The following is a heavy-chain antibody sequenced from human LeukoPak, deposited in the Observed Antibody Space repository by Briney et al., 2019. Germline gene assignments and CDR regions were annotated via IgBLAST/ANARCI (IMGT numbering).Heavy chain of an antibody. CDR2: IYSSGST. CDR3: ARVIRTTGYYSNPKSGSFDF. CDR1: GGSISSSHHY. Sequence: SETLSLTCAVSGGSISSSHHYWGWIRQPPGKGLEWIGSIYSSGSTYYNPSLRTRVTISVDTSKNQFSLKLSSVTAADTAVYYCARVIRTTGYYSNPKSGSFDFWGQGTLVTVSS. J-gene: IGHJ4*02. V-gene: IGHV4-39*01. D-gene: IGHD3-9*01.